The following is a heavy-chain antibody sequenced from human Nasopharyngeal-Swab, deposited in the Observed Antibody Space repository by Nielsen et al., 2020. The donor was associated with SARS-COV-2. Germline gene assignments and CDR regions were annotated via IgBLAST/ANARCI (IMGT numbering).Heavy chain of an antibody. D-gene: IGHD2-2*01. CDR3: AKDQFPYEVVPAAADS. V-gene: IGHV3-30*18. Sequence: VRQAPGKGLEWVAVISYDGSNKYYADSVKGRFTISRDNSKNTLYLQMNSLRAEDTAVYYCAKDQFPYEVVPAAADSWGQGTLVTVSS. J-gene: IGHJ5*01. CDR2: ISYDGSNK.